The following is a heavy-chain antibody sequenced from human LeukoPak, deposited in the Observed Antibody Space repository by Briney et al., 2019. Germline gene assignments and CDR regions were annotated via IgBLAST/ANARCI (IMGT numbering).Heavy chain of an antibody. V-gene: IGHV4-34*01. CDR3: ARGVSHRNFDWLFY. CDR2: INDSGST. Sequence: SETLSLTCAVYGGSFRGYYWSWIRQPPGKGLEWIGEINDSGSTHYNTSLNSRVTISVDTSKNQVYLKLSSVTAADTAIYYCARGVSHRNFDWLFYWGQGTLVTVFS. D-gene: IGHD3-9*01. J-gene: IGHJ4*02. CDR1: GGSFRGYY.